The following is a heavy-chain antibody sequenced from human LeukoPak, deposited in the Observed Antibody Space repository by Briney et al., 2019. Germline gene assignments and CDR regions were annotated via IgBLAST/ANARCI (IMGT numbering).Heavy chain of an antibody. Sequence: PGGSLRLSCAASGFTFSSYAMHWVRRAPGKGLEWVAVISYDGSNKYYADSVKGRFTISRDNSKNTLYLQMNSLRAEDTAVYYCARVPIDYYYDSSGYRRYYYYGMDVWGQGTTVTVSS. CDR3: ARVPIDYYYDSSGYRRYYYYGMDV. D-gene: IGHD3-22*01. CDR2: ISYDGSNK. J-gene: IGHJ6*02. V-gene: IGHV3-30*04. CDR1: GFTFSSYA.